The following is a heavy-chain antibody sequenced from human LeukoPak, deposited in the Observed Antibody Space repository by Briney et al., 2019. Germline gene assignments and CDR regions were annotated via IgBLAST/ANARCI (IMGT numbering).Heavy chain of an antibody. J-gene: IGHJ4*02. CDR3: ARSGGSAPGVLRYFDWYYPEVPLDY. D-gene: IGHD3-9*01. Sequence: GGSLRLSCAASGFTFSSYSMNWVRQAPGKGLEWVSYISSSSSTIYYADSVKGRFTISRDNAKNSLYLQMNSLRAEDTAVYYCARSGGSAPGVLRYFDWYYPEVPLDYWGQGTLVTVSS. CDR2: ISSSSSTI. CDR1: GFTFSSYS. V-gene: IGHV3-48*04.